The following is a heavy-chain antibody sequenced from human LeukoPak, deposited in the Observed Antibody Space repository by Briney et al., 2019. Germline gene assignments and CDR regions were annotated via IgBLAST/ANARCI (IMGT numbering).Heavy chain of an antibody. CDR3: AIVWLGELPPKYDAFDI. CDR2: IYTSGST. Sequence: PTQTLSLTXTVSGGSISSGSYYWSWIRQPAGKGLEWSGRIYTSGSTNYNPSLKSRVTISVDTSENQFSLKLSSVTAADTAVYYCAIVWLGELPPKYDAFDIWGQGTMVTVSS. CDR1: GGSISSGSYY. J-gene: IGHJ3*02. V-gene: IGHV4-61*02. D-gene: IGHD3-10*01.